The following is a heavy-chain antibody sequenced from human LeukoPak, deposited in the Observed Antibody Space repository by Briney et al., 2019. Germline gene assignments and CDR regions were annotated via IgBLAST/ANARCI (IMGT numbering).Heavy chain of an antibody. V-gene: IGHV3-21*01. Sequence: GGSLRLSCASSGFTFSSYSMNWVRQAPGKGLEWVSSISSSSSYIYYADSVKGRFTISRDNAKNSLYLQMNGLRAEDTAVYYCARDANYGDYFRLWGQGTLVTVSS. D-gene: IGHD4-17*01. J-gene: IGHJ4*02. CDR1: GFTFSSYS. CDR3: ARDANYGDYFRL. CDR2: ISSSSSYI.